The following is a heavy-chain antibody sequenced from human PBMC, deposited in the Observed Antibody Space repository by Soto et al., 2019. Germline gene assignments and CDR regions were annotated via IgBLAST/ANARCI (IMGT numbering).Heavy chain of an antibody. D-gene: IGHD3-22*01. CDR2: INAGNGNT. J-gene: IGHJ6*02. CDR1: GYTFTSYA. V-gene: IGHV1-3*01. CDR3: AREEIVVVRSGMDV. Sequence: QVQLVQSGAEVKKPGASVKVSCKASGYTFTSYAMHWVRQAPGQRLEWMGWINAGNGNTKYSQKFQGRVTITRDTAASTAYMELSSLRSEGTAVYYCAREEIVVVRSGMDVWGQGTTVTVSS.